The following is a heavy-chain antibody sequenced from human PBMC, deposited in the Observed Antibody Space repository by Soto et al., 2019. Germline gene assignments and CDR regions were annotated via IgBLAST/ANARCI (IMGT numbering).Heavy chain of an antibody. J-gene: IGHJ4*01. V-gene: IGHV3-48*02. CDR1: GLDFSSHD. D-gene: IGHD6-25*01. Sequence: LRLSCAASGLDFSSHDMNCGRRAPGKGLEWIAYIHRRCVTHYADSVEGRFSNSRDNAQRALFLLMLILTDDDTIFYFSGSEAAAINSYYIXFWAHGILVTVS. CDR3: GSEAAAINSYYIXF. CDR2: IHRRCVT.